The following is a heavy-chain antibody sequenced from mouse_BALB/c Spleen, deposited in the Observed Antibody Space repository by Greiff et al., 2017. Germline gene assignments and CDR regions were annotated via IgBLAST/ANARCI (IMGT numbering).Heavy chain of an antibody. V-gene: IGHV14-4*02. CDR1: GFNIKDYY. J-gene: IGHJ4*01. CDR2: IDPENGDT. Sequence: EVQLQQSGAELVRPGASVKLSCTASGFNIKDYYMHWVKQRPEQGLEWIGCIDPENGDTEYAPKFQGKTTMTADTTSNTAYLQLSSLTSEDTAVYYCNAGYGNSYAMDYWGQGTSVTVSS. D-gene: IGHD2-1*01. CDR3: NAGYGNSYAMDY.